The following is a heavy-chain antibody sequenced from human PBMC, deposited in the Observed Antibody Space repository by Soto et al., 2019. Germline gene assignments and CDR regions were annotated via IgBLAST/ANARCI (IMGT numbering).Heavy chain of an antibody. Sequence: ASVKVSCKASGYTFTSYAMHWVRQAPGQRLEWMGWINAGNGNTNYPQKFQGRVTITRDTSTSTAYMELSSLRSEDTAVYYCARGQWIQGPVDIWGKGTMVTVS. CDR1: GYTFTSYA. V-gene: IGHV1-3*01. CDR3: ARGQWIQGPVDI. D-gene: IGHD5-18*01. J-gene: IGHJ3*02. CDR2: INAGNGNT.